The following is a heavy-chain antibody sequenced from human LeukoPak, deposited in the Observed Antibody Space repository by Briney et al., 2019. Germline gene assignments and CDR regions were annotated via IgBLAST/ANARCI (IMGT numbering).Heavy chain of an antibody. CDR3: ARGSWDDVGYYYYYYMDV. J-gene: IGHJ6*03. Sequence: WDSVKVSCKASGGSFSSHAFGWVRQAPGQGLEWLGGTIPLFGTTRYAQKFQGRVTITTDESTRTAYMDLSSLTSEDTAVYYCARGSWDDVGYYYYYYMDVWGKGSTVTVSS. D-gene: IGHD1-1*01. CDR1: GGSFSSHA. V-gene: IGHV1-69*05. CDR2: TIPLFGTT.